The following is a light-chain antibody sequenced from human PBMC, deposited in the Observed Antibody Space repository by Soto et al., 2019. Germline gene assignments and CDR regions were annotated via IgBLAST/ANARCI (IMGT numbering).Light chain of an antibody. CDR2: AAS. V-gene: IGKV1-9*01. CDR1: QGINNY. J-gene: IGKJ5*01. Sequence: DIQLTQSPSFLSASVGDRVTITYRASQGINNYLAWYQQKPGKAPKLLIYAASTLQSGVPSRFSGSGSGTEFTLTISSLQPEDFATYYCQQLNSYPRITFGQGTRLEIK. CDR3: QQLNSYPRIT.